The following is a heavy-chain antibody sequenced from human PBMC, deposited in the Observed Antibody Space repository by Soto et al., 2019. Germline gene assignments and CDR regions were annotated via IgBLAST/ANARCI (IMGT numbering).Heavy chain of an antibody. D-gene: IGHD3-9*01. CDR3: ARDFGTELVISRGRHYYYGMDV. J-gene: IGHJ6*02. V-gene: IGHV3-30-3*01. Sequence: GGSLRLSCAASGFTFSSYAMHWVRQAPGKGLEWVAVISYDGSNKYYADSVKGRFTISRDNSKNTLYLQMNSLRAEDTAVYYCARDFGTELVISRGRHYYYGMDVWGQGTTVTVSS. CDR2: ISYDGSNK. CDR1: GFTFSSYA.